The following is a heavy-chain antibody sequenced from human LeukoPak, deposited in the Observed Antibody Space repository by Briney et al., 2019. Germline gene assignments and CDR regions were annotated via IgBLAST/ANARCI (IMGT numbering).Heavy chain of an antibody. Sequence: GGSLRLSCAASGLTFSDYAMSWFRQAPGKGLEWVSGITSGFTPYYANSVKGRFTISRDNSKNTLYLQMNSLRAEDTAVYYCAKRGIAVAGTGYYFDYWGQGTLVTVSS. CDR2: ITSGFTP. D-gene: IGHD6-19*01. V-gene: IGHV3-23*01. CDR3: AKRGIAVAGTGYYFDY. J-gene: IGHJ4*02. CDR1: GLTFSDYA.